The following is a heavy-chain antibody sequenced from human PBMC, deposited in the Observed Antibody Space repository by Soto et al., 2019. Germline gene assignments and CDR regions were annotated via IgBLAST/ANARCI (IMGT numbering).Heavy chain of an antibody. CDR1: GFTFSDHY. V-gene: IGHV3-11*01. D-gene: IGHD1-1*01. CDR2: ISSSGNSM. Sequence: QVQLVESGGGLVMPGESLRLSCAASGFTFSDHYMSWIRQAPGKGLEWVSYISSSGNSMYYADSVKGRFTVSRDNAENSLYLKMNSLRAEDTAVYYCASRAASGRHFDLWGQRPLVSVSS. CDR3: ASRAASGRHFDL. J-gene: IGHJ4*02.